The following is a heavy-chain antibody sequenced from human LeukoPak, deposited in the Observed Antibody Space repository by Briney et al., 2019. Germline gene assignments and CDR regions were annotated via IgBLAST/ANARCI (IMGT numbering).Heavy chain of an antibody. J-gene: IGHJ4*02. Sequence: GASVKVSCKVSGYTLTELSMHWVRQAPGKGLEWMGGFDPEDGETIYAQKFQGRVTMTEDTSTDTAYMELSSLRSEDTAVYYCATLGDSSGWQLIDYWGQGTLVTVSS. CDR2: FDPEDGET. CDR1: GYTLTELS. D-gene: IGHD6-25*01. CDR3: ATLGDSSGWQLIDY. V-gene: IGHV1-24*01.